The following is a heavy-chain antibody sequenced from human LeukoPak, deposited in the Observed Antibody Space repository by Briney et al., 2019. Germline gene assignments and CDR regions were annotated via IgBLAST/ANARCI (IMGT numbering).Heavy chain of an antibody. CDR3: ARDAIVGATNPFYYFDY. CDR2: IRYDGSNK. D-gene: IGHD1-26*01. CDR1: GFTFSSYG. V-gene: IGHV3-30*02. Sequence: GGSLRLSCAASGFTFSSYGMHWVRQAPGKGLEWVAFIRYDGSNKYYADSVKGRFTISRDNSKNTLYLQMNSLRAEDTAVYYCARDAIVGATNPFYYFDYWGQGTLVTVSS. J-gene: IGHJ4*02.